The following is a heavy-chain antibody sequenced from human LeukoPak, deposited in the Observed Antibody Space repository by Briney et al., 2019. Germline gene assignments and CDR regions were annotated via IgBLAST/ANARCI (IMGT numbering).Heavy chain of an antibody. CDR3: AKDWSYYLDYYYYMDV. CDR1: GFTFSSNA. V-gene: IGHV3-23*01. Sequence: QPGGSLRLSCAASGFTFSSNAMSWVRQAPGKGLEWVSAISGSGGNTYYADSVKGRFTISRDNSKNTLYLQMNSLRAEDTAVYYCAKDWSYYLDYYYYMDVWGKGITVTVSS. D-gene: IGHD3-10*01. CDR2: ISGSGGNT. J-gene: IGHJ6*03.